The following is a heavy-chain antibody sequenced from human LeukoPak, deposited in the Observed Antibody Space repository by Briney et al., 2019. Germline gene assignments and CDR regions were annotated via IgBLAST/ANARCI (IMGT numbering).Heavy chain of an antibody. J-gene: IGHJ4*02. CDR3: GGYGSGTYYPFF. CDR1: GASNSSYY. Sequence: PPETLSLTCTVSGASNSSYYWSWIRQPAGKGLEWIGRIYASGSTNYNPSLKSRVTMSVDTSKNQFSLKLTSVTAADTAVYFCGGYGSGTYYPFFWGQGTLVTVSS. V-gene: IGHV4-4*07. CDR2: IYASGST. D-gene: IGHD3-10*01.